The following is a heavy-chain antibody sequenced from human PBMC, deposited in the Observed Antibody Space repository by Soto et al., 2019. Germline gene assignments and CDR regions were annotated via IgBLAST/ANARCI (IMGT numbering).Heavy chain of an antibody. J-gene: IGHJ6*02. V-gene: IGHV1-18*01. CDR1: GCTFTSYG. Sequence: ASVKVSCKASGCTFTSYGISWVRQAPGQGLEWMGWISAYNGNTNYAQKLQGRVTMTTDTSTSTAYMELRSLRSDDTAVYYCARDLVRYSSSTSCRRYYGMDVWGQGTTVTVS. CDR3: ARDLVRYSSSTSCRRYYGMDV. D-gene: IGHD2-2*01. CDR2: ISAYNGNT.